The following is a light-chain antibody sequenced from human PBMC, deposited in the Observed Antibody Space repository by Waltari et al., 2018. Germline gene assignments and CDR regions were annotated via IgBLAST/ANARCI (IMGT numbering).Light chain of an antibody. Sequence: DIVLTQSPDPLAVSLGERATINSKSSQSVLYSSNNKNYLTRYQQKPGQPPKLLIYWASTRGAGVPHRFSGSGSATDFNHYSSSQPADDVAVYYCQQYYSTPPTFGPGTKVDIK. CDR1: QSVLYSSNNKNY. J-gene: IGKJ3*01. CDR3: QQYYSTPPT. V-gene: IGKV4-1*01. CDR2: WAS.